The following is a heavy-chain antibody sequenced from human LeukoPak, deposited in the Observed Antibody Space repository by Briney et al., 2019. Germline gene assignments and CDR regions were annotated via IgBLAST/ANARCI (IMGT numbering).Heavy chain of an antibody. CDR2: ISHSAST. D-gene: IGHD4-17*01. J-gene: IGHJ4*02. CDR1: GGSFNGYY. V-gene: IGHV4-34*01. Sequence: PSETLSLTCAVYGGSFNGYYWSWIRQTPGKGLDWIGEISHSASTNYNPSLESRVTISVDTSKNQFSLKLSSVTAADTAVYYCARLKLDYGDYESYFDYWGQGTLVTVSS. CDR3: ARLKLDYGDYESYFDY.